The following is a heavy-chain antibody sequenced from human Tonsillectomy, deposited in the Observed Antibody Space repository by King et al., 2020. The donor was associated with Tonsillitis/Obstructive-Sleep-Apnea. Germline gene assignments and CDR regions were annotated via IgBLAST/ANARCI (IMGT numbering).Heavy chain of an antibody. CDR1: GYTFTGYY. V-gene: IGHV1-2*02. CDR3: ARNLGAAAAGIGTIGY. J-gene: IGHJ4*02. D-gene: IGHD6-13*01. Sequence: VQLVESGAEVKKPGASVKVSCKASGYTFTGYYMHWVRQAPGQGLEWMGWINPNIGDTNYAQRFQGRVTMARDTSVSTAYMELSSLRSDDTAVYYCARNLGAAAAGIGTIGYWGQGTLVTVSS. CDR2: INPNIGDT.